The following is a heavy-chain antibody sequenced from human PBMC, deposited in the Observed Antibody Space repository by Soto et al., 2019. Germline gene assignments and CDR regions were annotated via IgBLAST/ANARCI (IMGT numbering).Heavy chain of an antibody. D-gene: IGHD2-21*01. CDR2: INAGNGNT. V-gene: IGHV1-3*01. CDR3: ARDGIAPPSFDSSTPHYYYYYMDV. CDR1: GYTFTSYA. Sequence: QVQLVQSGAEVKKPGASVKVSCKASGYTFTSYAMHWVRQAPGQRLEWMGWINAGNGNTKYSQKFQGRVTITRDTSASTAYMELSSLRSEDTAVYYCARDGIAPPSFDSSTPHYYYYYMDVWGKGTTVTVSS. J-gene: IGHJ6*03.